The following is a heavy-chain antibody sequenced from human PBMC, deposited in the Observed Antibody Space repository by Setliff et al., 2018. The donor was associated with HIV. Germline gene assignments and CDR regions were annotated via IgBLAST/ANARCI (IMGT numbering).Heavy chain of an antibody. Sequence: SETLSLTCEVSGAPVTDSNWWNWVRQPPGKGLEWIGEAYHTGSTNYSPSLECRVTISVDTSKNQFSLALTSVTAADTAIYFCARVSLDLKYYDSAGYAHPLYFFDYWGQGTLVTVSS. V-gene: IGHV4-4*02. CDR2: AYHTGST. J-gene: IGHJ4*02. D-gene: IGHD3-16*01. CDR1: GAPVTDSNW. CDR3: ARVSLDLKYYDSAGYAHPLYFFDY.